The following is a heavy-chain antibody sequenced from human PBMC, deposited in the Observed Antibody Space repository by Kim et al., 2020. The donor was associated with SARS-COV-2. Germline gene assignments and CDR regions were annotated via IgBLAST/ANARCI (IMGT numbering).Heavy chain of an antibody. CDR1: GGSISSSSYY. J-gene: IGHJ4*02. CDR2: IYYSGST. V-gene: IGHV4-39*07. Sequence: SETLSLTCTVSGGSISSSSYYWGWIRQPPGKGLEWIGSIYYSGSTYYNPSLKSRVTISVDTSKNQFSLKLSSVTAADTAVYARGRRSHGLQTFYYGSGSHVIYFDYWGQGTLVTVSS. CDR3: GRRSHGLQTFYYGSGSHVIYFDY. D-gene: IGHD3-10*01.